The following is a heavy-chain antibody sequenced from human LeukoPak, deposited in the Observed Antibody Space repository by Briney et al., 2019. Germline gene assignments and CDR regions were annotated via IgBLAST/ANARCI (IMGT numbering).Heavy chain of an antibody. J-gene: IGHJ4*02. CDR2: ISGSGGST. D-gene: IGHD1-26*01. CDR1: GFTFSSYG. CDR3: AKGSGSYLSPLYYFDY. V-gene: IGHV3-23*01. Sequence: GGSLRLSCAASGFTFSSYGMSWVRQAPGKGLEWVSAISGSGGSTYYADSVKGRFTISRDNSKNTLDLQMNSLRAEDRGVYYCAKGSGSYLSPLYYFDYWGQGTLVTVSS.